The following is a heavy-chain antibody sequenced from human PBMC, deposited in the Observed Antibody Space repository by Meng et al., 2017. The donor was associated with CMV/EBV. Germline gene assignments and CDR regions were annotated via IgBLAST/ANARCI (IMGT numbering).Heavy chain of an antibody. D-gene: IGHD4-23*01. V-gene: IGHV3-48*03. J-gene: IGHJ4*02. CDR1: GFTFSHYE. CDR2: ISSNGRTM. CDR3: ARGDPLLYGGNFE. Sequence: GGSLRLSCAVSGFTFSHYEMTWVRQAPGKGLEWICFISSNGRTMYYADSVRGRFAISRDNAKNSLYLQMNSLRAEDTAVYYCARGDPLLYGGNFEWGQGTLVTVSS.